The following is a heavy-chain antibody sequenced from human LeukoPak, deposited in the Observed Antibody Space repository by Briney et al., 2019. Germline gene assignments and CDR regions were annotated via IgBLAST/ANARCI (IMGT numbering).Heavy chain of an antibody. D-gene: IGHD3-22*01. V-gene: IGHV1-18*01. Sequence: ASVKVFCKASGYTFTSYGISWVRQAPGQGLEWMGWISAYNGNTNYAQKLQGRVTMTTDTSTSTAYMELRSLRSDDTAVYYCARLSRGYYDSSGYSFGDYWGQGTLVTVSS. J-gene: IGHJ4*02. CDR3: ARLSRGYYDSSGYSFGDY. CDR1: GYTFTSYG. CDR2: ISAYNGNT.